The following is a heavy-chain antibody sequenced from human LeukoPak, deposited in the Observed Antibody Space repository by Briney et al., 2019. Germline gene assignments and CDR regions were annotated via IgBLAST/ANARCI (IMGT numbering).Heavy chain of an antibody. CDR1: GFTFSSYG. J-gene: IGHJ4*02. D-gene: IGHD3-9*01. V-gene: IGHV3-30*19. CDR2: IWYDGSNK. Sequence: PGRSLRLSCAASGFTFSSYGMHWVRQAPGKGLEWVAVIWYDGSNKYYADSVKGRFTISRDNSKNTLYLQTNSLRAEDTAVYYCAGDWLTLSLNYWGQGTLVTVSS. CDR3: AGDWLTLSLNY.